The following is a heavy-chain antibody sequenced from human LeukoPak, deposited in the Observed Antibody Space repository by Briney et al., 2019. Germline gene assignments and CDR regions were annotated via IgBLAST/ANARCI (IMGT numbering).Heavy chain of an antibody. CDR1: GYIFTSYW. J-gene: IGHJ4*02. CDR2: IYPVDSDT. V-gene: IGHV5-51*01. Sequence: GESLKISCKGSGYIFTSYWIGWVRQMPGKGLEWMGIIYPVDSDTRYSPSFQGQVTISADKSISTAYLQWSSLKASDTAMYYRARTDCTSTRCYGPFDYWGQGTLVTVSS. CDR3: ARTDCTSTRCYGPFDY. D-gene: IGHD2-2*01.